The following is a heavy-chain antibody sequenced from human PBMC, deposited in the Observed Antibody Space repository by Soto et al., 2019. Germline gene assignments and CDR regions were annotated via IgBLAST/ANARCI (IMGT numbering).Heavy chain of an antibody. CDR3: ARDRDCTNGVCYTDY. CDR2: INSDGSST. Sequence: PGGSLRLSCAASGFTFSSYWMHWVRQAPGKGLVWVSRINSDGSSTSYADSVKGRFTISRDNAKNTLYLQMNSLRAEDTAVYYCARDRDCTNGVCYTDYWGQGTLVTVSS. CDR1: GFTFSSYW. D-gene: IGHD2-8*01. J-gene: IGHJ4*02. V-gene: IGHV3-74*01.